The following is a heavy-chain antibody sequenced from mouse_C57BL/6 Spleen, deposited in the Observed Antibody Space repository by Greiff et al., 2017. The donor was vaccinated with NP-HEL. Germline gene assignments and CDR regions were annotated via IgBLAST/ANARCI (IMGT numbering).Heavy chain of an antibody. CDR2: IYPRSGNT. J-gene: IGHJ2*01. CDR3: ARVTGTEYYFDY. D-gene: IGHD4-1*01. CDR1: GYTFTSYG. V-gene: IGHV1-81*01. Sequence: QVQLKQSGAELARPGASVKLSCKASGYTFTSYGISWVKQRTGQGLEWIGEIYPRSGNTYYNEKFKGKATLTADKSSSTAYMELRSLTSEDSAVYFCARVTGTEYYFDYWGQGTTLTVSS.